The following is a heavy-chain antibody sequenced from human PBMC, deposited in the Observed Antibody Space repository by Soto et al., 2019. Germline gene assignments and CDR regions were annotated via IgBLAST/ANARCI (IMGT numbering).Heavy chain of an antibody. CDR3: ARVAIAAAGTIYYGMDV. J-gene: IGHJ6*04. D-gene: IGHD6-13*01. CDR1: GFTFDDYA. CDR2: ISWNSGSI. V-gene: IGHV3-9*01. Sequence: PGGSLRLSCAASGFTFDDYAMHWVRQAPGKGLEWVSGISWNSGSIGYADSVKGRFTISRDNSKNTLYLQMNSLRAEDTAVYYCARVAIAAAGTIYYGMDVWGEGTRVTVSS.